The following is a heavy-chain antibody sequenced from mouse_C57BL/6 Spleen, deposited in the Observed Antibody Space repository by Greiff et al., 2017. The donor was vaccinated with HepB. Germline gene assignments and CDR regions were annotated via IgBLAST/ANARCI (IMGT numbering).Heavy chain of an antibody. CDR2: INPNNGGT. J-gene: IGHJ4*01. Sequence: EVQLQQSGPELVKPGASVKISCKASGYTFTDYYMNWVKQSHGKSLEWIGDINPNNGGTSYNQKFTGKATLTVDKSSSTAYRELRSLTAEDSAVYYCARGTRLLSYAMDYWGQGTSVTVSS. CDR1: GYTFTDYY. CDR3: ARGTRLLSYAMDY. D-gene: IGHD2-3*01. V-gene: IGHV1-26*01.